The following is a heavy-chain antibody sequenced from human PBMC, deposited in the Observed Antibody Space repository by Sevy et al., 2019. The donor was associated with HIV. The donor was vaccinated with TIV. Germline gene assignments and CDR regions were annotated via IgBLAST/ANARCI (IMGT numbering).Heavy chain of an antibody. CDR3: ARDRYYYDSSGYYSGAFHI. Sequence: GGSLRLSCAASGFTFSSYAMHWVRQAPGKGLEWVAVISYDGSNKYYADSVKGRFTISRDNSKNTLYLQMNSLRAEDTAVYYCARDRYYYDSSGYYSGAFHIWGQGTMVTVSS. CDR1: GFTFSSYA. V-gene: IGHV3-30-3*01. D-gene: IGHD3-22*01. J-gene: IGHJ3*02. CDR2: ISYDGSNK.